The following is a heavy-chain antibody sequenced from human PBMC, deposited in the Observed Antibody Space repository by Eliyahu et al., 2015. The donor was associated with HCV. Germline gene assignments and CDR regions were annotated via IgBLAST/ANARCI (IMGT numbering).Heavy chain of an antibody. V-gene: IGHV1-3*01. CDR3: ARESPSADPQFFDY. Sequence: QVQLVQSGAEVKKPGASVKVSCKASGYTFTNYAIHWVRQAPGQRLEWMGXINSGNGNTKSSQKFQGRVTITRDTSATTAYMEVSSLRSEDTAVYYCARESPSADPQFFDYWGQGTLVTVSS. CDR1: GYTFTNYA. J-gene: IGHJ4*02. CDR2: INSGNGNT.